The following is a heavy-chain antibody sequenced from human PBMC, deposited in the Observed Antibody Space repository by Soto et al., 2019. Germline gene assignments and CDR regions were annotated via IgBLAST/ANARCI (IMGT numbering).Heavy chain of an antibody. J-gene: IGHJ6*03. CDR2: ISANNGDT. V-gene: IGHV1-18*01. CDR1: GYTFTSHG. D-gene: IGHD3-10*01. CDR3: ARMVRGSNIDYYHYMDV. Sequence: QVQLVQSGAEVKKPGASVKVSCKASGYTFTSHGISWVRQAPGQGLEWMGWISANNGDTNYAQKFQGRVTVTIDTSTSTGYMELRSLRSEDTAVYYCARMVRGSNIDYYHYMDVWGKGTTVTVSS.